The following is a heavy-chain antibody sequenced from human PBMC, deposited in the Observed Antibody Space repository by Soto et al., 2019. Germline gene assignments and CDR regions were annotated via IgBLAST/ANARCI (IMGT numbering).Heavy chain of an antibody. CDR1: GFTFSDYY. CDR3: ARDHYSGSSDFDY. J-gene: IGHJ4*02. V-gene: IGHV3-11*01. D-gene: IGHD4-4*01. CDR2: ISSGGSTI. Sequence: PGGSLILSCAASGFTFSDYYMSWIRQAPGKGLEWVSYISSGGSTIYYADSVKGRFTISRDNAKNSLYLQMNSLRAEDTAVYYCARDHYSGSSDFDYWGQGTLVTVSS.